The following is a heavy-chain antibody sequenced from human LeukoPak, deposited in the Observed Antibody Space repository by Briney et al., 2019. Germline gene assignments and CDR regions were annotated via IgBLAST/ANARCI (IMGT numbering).Heavy chain of an antibody. J-gene: IGHJ6*03. Sequence: GGSLRLSCAASGFTFSSYAMSWVRQAPGKGLEWGSAISGSGGSTYYADSVKGRFTISRDNSKNSLYLQMNSLRAEDTALYYCAKVAATGGWDYYMDVWGKGTTVTISS. CDR1: GFTFSSYA. D-gene: IGHD6-19*01. V-gene: IGHV3-23*01. CDR3: AKVAATGGWDYYMDV. CDR2: ISGSGGST.